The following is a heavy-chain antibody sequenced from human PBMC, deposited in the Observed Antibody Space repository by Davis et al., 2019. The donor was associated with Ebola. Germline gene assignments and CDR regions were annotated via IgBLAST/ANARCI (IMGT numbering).Heavy chain of an antibody. CDR1: GGSISSSNW. CDR3: ARGVNRGYDSSGYGY. Sequence: PSETLSLTCAVSGGSISSSNWWSWVRQPPGKGLEWIGEIYHSGSTNYNPSLKSRVTISVDKSKNQFSLKLSSVTAADTAVYYCARGVNRGYDSSGYGYWGQGTLVTVSS. V-gene: IGHV4-4*02. J-gene: IGHJ4*02. D-gene: IGHD3-22*01. CDR2: IYHSGST.